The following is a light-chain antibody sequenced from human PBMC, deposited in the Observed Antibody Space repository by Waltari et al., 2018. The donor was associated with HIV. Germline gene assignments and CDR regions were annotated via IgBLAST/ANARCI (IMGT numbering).Light chain of an antibody. V-gene: IGLV1-40*01. J-gene: IGLJ3*02. Sequence: QSVLTQPPSVSGAPGQTVTISCTGSSSNIGARAHFDVHWYQQLPGTAPKLLIYGNNNRPSGVPDRVSGSKSGASASLAITGLQAGDEADYYCQSYDTRLSGSVFGGGTKLTVL. CDR1: SSNIGARAHFD. CDR3: QSYDTRLSGSV. CDR2: GNN.